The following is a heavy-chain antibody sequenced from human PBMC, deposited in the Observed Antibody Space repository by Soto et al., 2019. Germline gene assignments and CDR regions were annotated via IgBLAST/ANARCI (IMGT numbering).Heavy chain of an antibody. Sequence: ASVKVSCKASGYTFTIYAMHWVRQAPGQRLEWMGWINAGNGNTKYSQKFQGRVTITRDTSASTAYMELSSLRSEDTAVYYCARDESWLVLYFDYWGQGTLVTVSS. J-gene: IGHJ4*02. CDR3: ARDESWLVLYFDY. V-gene: IGHV1-3*01. CDR2: INAGNGNT. CDR1: GYTFTIYA. D-gene: IGHD6-19*01.